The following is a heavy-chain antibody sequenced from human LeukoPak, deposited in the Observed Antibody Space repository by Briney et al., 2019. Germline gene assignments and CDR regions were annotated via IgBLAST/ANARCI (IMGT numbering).Heavy chain of an antibody. Sequence: ASVKVSCMASGYTFTGYYMHRVRQAPGQGLEWMGWINPNSGGTNYAQKFQGRVTMTRDTSISTAYVELSRLRSDDTAVYYCARDVDIVVVPAAQFDYWGQGTLVTVSS. V-gene: IGHV1-2*02. CDR1: GYTFTGYY. D-gene: IGHD2-2*01. CDR3: ARDVDIVVVPAAQFDY. J-gene: IGHJ4*02. CDR2: INPNSGGT.